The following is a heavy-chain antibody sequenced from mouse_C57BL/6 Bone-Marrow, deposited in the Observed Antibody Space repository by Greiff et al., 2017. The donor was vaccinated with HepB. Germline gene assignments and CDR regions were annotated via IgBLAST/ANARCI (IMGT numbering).Heavy chain of an antibody. J-gene: IGHJ3*01. CDR3: AAVSLVWFAG. CDR1: GFNINDYY. V-gene: IGHV14-1*01. CDR2: IDTEDGDT. D-gene: IGHD6-2*01. Sequence: EVQLQQSGAELVRPGASVKLSCTASGFNINDYYMPWVQQRPEQGLEWIGRIDTEDGDTEYAPKFQGKATMTADTSSNTAYLQLSSLTSEDTAVYCCAAVSLVWFAGWGEGTLVTVSA.